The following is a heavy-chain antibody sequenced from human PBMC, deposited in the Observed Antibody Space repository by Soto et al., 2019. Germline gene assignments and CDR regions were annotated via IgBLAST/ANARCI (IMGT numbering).Heavy chain of an antibody. D-gene: IGHD6-13*01. V-gene: IGHV3-30*18. CDR3: AKGVSSSWYFWFDP. CDR2: ISYDGSNK. CDR1: GFTFSSYG. Sequence: GVSLRLSCAASGFTFSSYGMHWVRQAPGKGLEWVAVISYDGSNKYYADSVKGRFTISRDNSKNTLYLQMNSLRAEDTAVYYCAKGVSSSWYFWFDPWGQGTLVTVSS. J-gene: IGHJ5*02.